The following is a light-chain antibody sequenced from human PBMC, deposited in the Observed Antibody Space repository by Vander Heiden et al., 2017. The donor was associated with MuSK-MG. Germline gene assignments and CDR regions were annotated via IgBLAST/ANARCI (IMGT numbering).Light chain of an antibody. V-gene: IGLV1-44*01. CDR2: RNN. Sequence: SVLTQPPSASRPPALRVTISCSGSSSNIGSNTVNWYQQLPGTAPKLLTYRNNQRPSGVPDRFSGSKSGTSASLAISGLQSEDEADYYCAAWDDSLNGAVFGGGTKLTVL. CDR3: AAWDDSLNGAV. CDR1: SSNIGSNT. J-gene: IGLJ3*02.